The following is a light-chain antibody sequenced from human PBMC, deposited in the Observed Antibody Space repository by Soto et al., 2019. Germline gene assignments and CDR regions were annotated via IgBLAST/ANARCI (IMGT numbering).Light chain of an antibody. J-gene: IGKJ2*01. CDR2: DAS. Sequence: EIVLTQSPATLSLSPGERATLSCRASQSVSSYLAWYQQKPGQAPRLLIYDASNRATGIPARFSGSGSGTDFTLTISSLEPEDFAVYYCQKRSYLPTFGQGTKLEIK. CDR1: QSVSSY. V-gene: IGKV3-11*01. CDR3: QKRSYLPT.